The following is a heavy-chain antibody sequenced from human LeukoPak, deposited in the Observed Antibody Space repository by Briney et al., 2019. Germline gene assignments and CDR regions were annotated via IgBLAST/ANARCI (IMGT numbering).Heavy chain of an antibody. J-gene: IGHJ6*03. V-gene: IGHV4-39*01. Sequence: SETLSLTCTISGDSIRSTTEYYWAWIRHSPGKGVEWIGSIDYSGAHYKPSLNGRATLSVDTSKTQFSLRLSSVTASDTAVYYCARLQNTGISGRGLMDVWGKGTKVIVSS. CDR1: GDSIRSTTEYY. CDR3: ARLQNTGISGRGLMDV. D-gene: IGHD1-20*01. CDR2: IDYSGA.